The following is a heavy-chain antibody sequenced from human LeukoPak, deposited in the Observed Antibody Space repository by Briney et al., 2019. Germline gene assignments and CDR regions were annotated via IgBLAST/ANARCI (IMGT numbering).Heavy chain of an antibody. CDR3: ARSGIAVAGYFDY. D-gene: IGHD6-19*01. CDR2: INWNGGST. V-gene: IGHV3-20*04. CDR1: RFTFNDYG. J-gene: IGHJ4*02. Sequence: PGGSLRLSCAASRFTFNDYGMSWVRHAPGKGLEWVSGINWNGGSTGYADSVKGRFTISRDNSKNTVYLQMNSLRAEDTAVYYCARSGIAVAGYFDYWGQGTLVTVSS.